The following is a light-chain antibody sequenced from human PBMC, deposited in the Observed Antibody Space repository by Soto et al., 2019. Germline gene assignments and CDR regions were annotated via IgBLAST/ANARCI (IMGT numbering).Light chain of an antibody. CDR1: AYNIGGDI. V-gene: IGLV1-44*01. CDR3: AAWDDRLNVV. J-gene: IGLJ2*01. CDR2: NYS. Sequence: HSVLTQPPSASGTPGQWGTISFSGSAYNIGGDIVNWYQQRPGTAPKLRIYNYSQRPSGVPDRVSGSKSGTSASLAISGLQYEDEADYYCAAWDDRLNVVFVGGTKLTVL.